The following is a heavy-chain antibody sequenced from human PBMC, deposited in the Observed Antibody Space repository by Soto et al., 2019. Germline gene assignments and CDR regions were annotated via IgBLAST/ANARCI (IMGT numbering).Heavy chain of an antibody. CDR2: IYYSGST. V-gene: IGHV4-59*01. D-gene: IGHD4-17*01. CDR3: ARWGSAVTNAFDI. Sequence: SETLSLTCTVSGDSITSYYWSWIRQPPGKGLEWIGYIYYSGSTNYNPSLRSRVTISLDTSKNQFSLRLTSLTAADTAIYYCARWGSAVTNAFDIWGQGTMVTVS. CDR1: GDSITSYY. J-gene: IGHJ3*02.